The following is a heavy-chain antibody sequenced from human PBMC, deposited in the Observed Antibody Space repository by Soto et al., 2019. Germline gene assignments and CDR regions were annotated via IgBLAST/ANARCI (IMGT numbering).Heavy chain of an antibody. V-gene: IGHV3-15*07. CDR3: VTFSNG. CDR2: IKRKTDGGTT. CDR1: GFTFSNAW. Sequence: GGSLRLCCAASGFTFSNAWMNWARQAPGKGLEWVGRIKRKTDGGTTDYAAPVKGRFTISRDDSKNTLYLQMSSLNTEDTAVYFCVTFSNGWGQGTLVTVSS. J-gene: IGHJ4*02. D-gene: IGHD2-8*01.